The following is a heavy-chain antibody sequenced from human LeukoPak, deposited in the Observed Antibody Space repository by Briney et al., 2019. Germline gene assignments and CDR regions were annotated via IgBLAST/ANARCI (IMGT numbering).Heavy chain of an antibody. D-gene: IGHD3-10*01. Sequence: PSETLSLTCTVSGGSISSYYWSWIRQPPGKGLEWIGYIYYSGSTNYNPSLKSRVTISVDTSKNQFSLKLSSVTAADTAVYYCARHVSGEDTYSVLSHYYYYGMDVWGQGTTVTVSS. V-gene: IGHV4-59*08. J-gene: IGHJ6*02. CDR3: ARHVSGEDTYSVLSHYYYYGMDV. CDR2: IYYSGST. CDR1: GGSISSYY.